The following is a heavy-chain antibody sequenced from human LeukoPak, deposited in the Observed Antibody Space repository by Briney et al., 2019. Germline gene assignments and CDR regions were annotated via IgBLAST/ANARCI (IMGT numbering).Heavy chain of an antibody. CDR3: AKGRQARWLQSLFDY. V-gene: IGHV3-23*01. CDR2: ISGSCDTT. D-gene: IGHD5-24*01. J-gene: IGHJ4*02. Sequence: GGSLRLSCAASGFTFSSYAMSWVRQAPGKGLEWVSGISGSCDTTYYADSVKGRFTISRDNSKNTLYLQMNSLRAEDTAVYYCAKGRQARWLQSLFDYWGQGTLVTVSS. CDR1: GFTFSSYA.